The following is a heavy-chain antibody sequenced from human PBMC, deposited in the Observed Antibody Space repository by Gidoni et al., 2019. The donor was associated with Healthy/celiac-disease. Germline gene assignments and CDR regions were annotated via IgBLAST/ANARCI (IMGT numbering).Heavy chain of an antibody. J-gene: IGHJ6*02. CDR3: ASPDVTTRGGMDV. V-gene: IGHV4-39*01. Sequence: QLQLQESAPGLVKPSETLSLTCTGSGGSISSSSYYWGWTRQPPGKGLEWIGSIYYSGGTYYNPSRKSRVTISVDKSKNQFSLKLSSVTAADTAVYYCASPDVTTRGGMDVWGQGTTVTVSS. CDR1: GGSISSSSYY. D-gene: IGHD4-17*01. CDR2: IYYSGGT.